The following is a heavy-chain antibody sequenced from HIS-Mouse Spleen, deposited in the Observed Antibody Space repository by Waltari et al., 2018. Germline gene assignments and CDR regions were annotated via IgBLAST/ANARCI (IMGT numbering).Heavy chain of an antibody. D-gene: IGHD6-13*01. CDR2: ISSSGST. CDR1: GGSISSSSYY. V-gene: IGHV4-39*07. Sequence: QLQLQESGPGLVKPSETLSLTCTVSGGSISSSSYYWGWIRQPPGKGLEWIGSISSSGSTYYNPSLKSRVTISVDTSKNQCSLKLSSVTAADTAVYYCAREIPYSSSWYDWYFDLWGRGTLVTVSS. CDR3: AREIPYSSSWYDWYFDL. J-gene: IGHJ2*01.